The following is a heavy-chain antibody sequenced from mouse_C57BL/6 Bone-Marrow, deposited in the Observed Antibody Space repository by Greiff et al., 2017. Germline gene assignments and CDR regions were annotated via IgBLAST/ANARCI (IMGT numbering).Heavy chain of an antibody. D-gene: IGHD2-12*01. CDR1: GYTFTDYE. Sequence: QVQLQQSGAELVRPGASVTLSCKASGYTFTDYEMHWVKQTPVHGLEWIGAIDPETGGTAYNQKFKGKAILTADKSSSTSYMELRSLRSEDAAVYYCTRSNYSFFDDWGQGTTLTVSS. CDR2: IDPETGGT. J-gene: IGHJ2*01. V-gene: IGHV1-15*01. CDR3: TRSNYSFFDD.